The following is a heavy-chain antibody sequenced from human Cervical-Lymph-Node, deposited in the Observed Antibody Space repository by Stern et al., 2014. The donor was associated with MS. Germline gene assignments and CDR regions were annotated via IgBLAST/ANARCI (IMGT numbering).Heavy chain of an antibody. CDR2: MYGDGTI. V-gene: IGHV3-53*01. J-gene: IGHJ4*02. Sequence: EVPLVESGGGFIQPGGSLRLSCAASGFTGSSHYMRWVRQAPGKGLEWVSVMYGDGTINYADHVKGRFTLSRDNPKNTLHLQMDSLRAEDTAVYYCAGSGSFEYWGQGTLVIVSS. D-gene: IGHD3-10*01. CDR1: GFTGSSHY. CDR3: AGSGSFEY.